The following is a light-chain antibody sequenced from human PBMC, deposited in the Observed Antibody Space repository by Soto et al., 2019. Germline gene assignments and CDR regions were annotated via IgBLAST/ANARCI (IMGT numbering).Light chain of an antibody. CDR3: QQYGSSSWT. V-gene: IGKV3-20*01. Sequence: EIVLTESPGTLSWSPRERAARSCMASQRVSSSYLAWYQQIPGQAPRLLISGASSRATRIPDRLSGSGSGTDFTLTISRLEPEDFAVYYCQQYGSSSWTFGQGTKV. CDR2: GAS. J-gene: IGKJ1*01. CDR1: QRVSSSY.